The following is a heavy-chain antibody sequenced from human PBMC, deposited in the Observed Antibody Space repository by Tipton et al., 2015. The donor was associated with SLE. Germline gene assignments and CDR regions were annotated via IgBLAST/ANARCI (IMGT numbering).Heavy chain of an antibody. Sequence: SLRLSCAASGFTFSRYGIHWVRQAPGKGLEWVAFIRYDGSNKFYADPVKGRFTISRDNSKNTVYLQMNSLRTEDTGVYYCAKGGTGTFDIWGQGTMVTVSS. J-gene: IGHJ3*02. CDR3: AKGGTGTFDI. CDR2: IRYDGSNK. CDR1: GFTFSRYG. D-gene: IGHD1-1*01. V-gene: IGHV3-30*02.